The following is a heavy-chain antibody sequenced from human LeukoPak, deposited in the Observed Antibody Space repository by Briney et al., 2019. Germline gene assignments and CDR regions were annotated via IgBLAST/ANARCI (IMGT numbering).Heavy chain of an antibody. CDR1: GFTFSNFA. CDR3: AREPRSRWLDY. V-gene: IGHV3-23*01. J-gene: IGHJ4*02. Sequence: PGGSLRLSCSASGFTFSNFAMNWVRQAPGKGLEWVSIISGYGDSTYYTDSVKGRFTISRDNSKNTLYLQMNSLRAEDTAVYYCAREPRSRWLDYWGQGTLVTVSS. D-gene: IGHD5-24*01. CDR2: ISGYGDST.